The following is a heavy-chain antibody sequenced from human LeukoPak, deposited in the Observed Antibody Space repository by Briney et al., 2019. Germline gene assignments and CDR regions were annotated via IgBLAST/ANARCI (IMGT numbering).Heavy chain of an antibody. CDR2: IYYSGST. CDR3: ARSPKYYYDSSGSAFDY. J-gene: IGHJ4*02. D-gene: IGHD3-22*01. V-gene: IGHV4-59*01. Sequence: PSETLSLTCTVSGGSISSYYWSWIRQPPGKGLEWIWYIYYSGSTNYNPSLKSRVTISVDTSKNQFSLKLSSVTAADTAVYYCARSPKYYYDSSGSAFDYWGQGTLVTVSS. CDR1: GGSISSYY.